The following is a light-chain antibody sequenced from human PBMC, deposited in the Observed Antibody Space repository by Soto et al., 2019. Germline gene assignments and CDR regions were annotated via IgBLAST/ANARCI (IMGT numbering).Light chain of an antibody. Sequence: DIQMTQSPSTLSASVGDRVTITCRASQSISSWLAWYQQKPGKAPKLLIYDASSLESGVPSRFSGSGSGTEFTLTISSLQPHDFATYYCQQYNSYSYTFGQATKLAIK. V-gene: IGKV1-5*01. CDR1: QSISSW. CDR2: DAS. J-gene: IGKJ2*01. CDR3: QQYNSYSYT.